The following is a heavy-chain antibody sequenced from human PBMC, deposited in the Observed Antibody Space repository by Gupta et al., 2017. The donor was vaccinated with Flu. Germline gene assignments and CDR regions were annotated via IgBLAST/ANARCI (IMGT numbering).Heavy chain of an antibody. CDR3: ARELEPAVLPLSRGYSYGVAY. CDR1: GGTFSSYA. D-gene: IGHD5-18*01. J-gene: IGHJ4*02. CDR2: IIPIFGTA. Sequence: QVQLVQSGAEVKKPGSSVKVSCKASGGTFSSYAISWVRQAPGQGLEWMGGIIPIFGTANYAQKFQGRVTITADEATSTAYMELSSLRSEDTAVYYCARELEPAVLPLSRGYSYGVAYWGQGTLVTVSS. V-gene: IGHV1-69*01.